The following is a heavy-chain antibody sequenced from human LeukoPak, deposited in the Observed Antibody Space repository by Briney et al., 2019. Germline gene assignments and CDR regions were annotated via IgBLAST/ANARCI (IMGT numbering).Heavy chain of an antibody. CDR1: GFTFSDYY. D-gene: IGHD6-19*01. CDR2: ISSSSSYT. V-gene: IGHV3-11*05. Sequence: GGSPRLSCAASGFTFSDYYMSWIRQAPGKGLEWLSYISSSSSYTNYADSVKGRFTLSRDNAKNSLYLQMTSLRAEDTAVYYCARDGRYSNGALVMGAQGTMVTVSS. CDR3: ARDGRYSNGALVM. J-gene: IGHJ3*02.